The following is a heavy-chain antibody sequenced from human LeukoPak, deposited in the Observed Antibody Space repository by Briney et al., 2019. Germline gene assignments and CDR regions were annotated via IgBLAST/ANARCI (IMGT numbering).Heavy chain of an antibody. D-gene: IGHD2-8*01. CDR1: GFTFSSYA. CDR2: ISYDGSNR. J-gene: IGHJ4*02. Sequence: GRSLRLSCAASGFTFSSYAMHWVRQAPGKGLEWVAVISYDGSNRYYADSVKGRFTISRDNSKNTLYLQMNSLRAEDTAVYYCAKDPYLIYWGQGTLVTVSS. CDR3: AKDPYLIY. V-gene: IGHV3-30-3*01.